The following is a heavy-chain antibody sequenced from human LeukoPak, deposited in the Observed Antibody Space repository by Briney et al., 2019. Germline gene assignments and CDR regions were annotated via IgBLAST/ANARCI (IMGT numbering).Heavy chain of an antibody. J-gene: IGHJ4*02. CDR1: GGSISSYY. V-gene: IGHV4-59*12. Sequence: SETLSLTCTVSGGSISSYYWSWIRQPPGKGLEWIGYIYYGRSTNYNPSLKSRVTISVDTSKNQFSLKLSSVTAADTAVYYCARGNYYFDYWGQGTLVTVSS. CDR2: IYYGRST. CDR3: ARGNYYFDY.